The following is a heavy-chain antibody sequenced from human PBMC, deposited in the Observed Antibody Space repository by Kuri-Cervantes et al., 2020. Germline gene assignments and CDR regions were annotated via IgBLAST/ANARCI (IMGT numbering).Heavy chain of an antibody. CDR2: IYYSGST. CDR3: ARLYSSSWHLFDY. V-gene: IGHV4-39*01. J-gene: IGHJ4*02. CDR1: GGSISSSSYY. D-gene: IGHD6-13*01. Sequence: SETLFLTCTVSGGSISSSSYYWGWIRQPPGKGLEWIGSIYYSGSTYYNPSLKSRVTISVDTSKNQFSLKLSSVAAADTAVYYCARLYSSSWHLFDYWGQGTLVTVSS.